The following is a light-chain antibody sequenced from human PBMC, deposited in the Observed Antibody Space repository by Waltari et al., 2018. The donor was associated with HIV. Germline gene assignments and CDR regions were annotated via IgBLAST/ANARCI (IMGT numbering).Light chain of an antibody. CDR3: TSRDSSGNHLI. CDR1: SLRSYY. V-gene: IGLV3-19*01. Sequence: SSELTQAPAVSVALGQTVTITCQGDSLRSYYASWYQQRPAQAPLLVIFATNSLPSGIPDRFAGSSTGNTDSLISTGAQAEDEAYYYCTSRDSSGNHLIFGGGTKLTVL. J-gene: IGLJ2*01. CDR2: ATN.